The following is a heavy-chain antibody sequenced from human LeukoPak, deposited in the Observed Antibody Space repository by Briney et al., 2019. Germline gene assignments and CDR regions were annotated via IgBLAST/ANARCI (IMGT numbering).Heavy chain of an antibody. CDR3: ARGGGLDV. CDR2: INHNGNVN. J-gene: IGHJ6*02. V-gene: IGHV3-7*03. CDR1: GFAFSSYT. D-gene: IGHD3-16*01. Sequence: GGSLRLSCVASGFAFSSYTMSWVRQAPGKGLEWVASINHNGNVNYYVDSVKGRFTISRDNAKNSLYLQMSNLRAEDTAVYFCARGGGLDVWGQGATVTVSS.